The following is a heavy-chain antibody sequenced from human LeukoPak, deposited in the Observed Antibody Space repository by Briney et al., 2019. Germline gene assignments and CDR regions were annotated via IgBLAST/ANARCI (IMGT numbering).Heavy chain of an antibody. J-gene: IGHJ3*02. CDR1: GGSISSGGYY. V-gene: IGHV4-31*03. Sequence: SETLSLTCTVSGGSISSGGYYWSWIRQHPGKGLEWIGYVHYSGNTYYNPSLKSRVTMSRDTSKNHFSLKLSSATAADTAVYYCARDVNYDSSGYYYHAFDIWGQGTMVTVSS. CDR3: ARDVNYDSSGYYYHAFDI. D-gene: IGHD3-22*01. CDR2: VHYSGNT.